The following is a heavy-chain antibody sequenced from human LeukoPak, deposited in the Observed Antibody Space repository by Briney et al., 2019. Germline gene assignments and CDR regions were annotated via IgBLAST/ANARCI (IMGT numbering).Heavy chain of an antibody. CDR1: GYTFTSYG. CDR2: IIPIFGTA. V-gene: IGHV1-69*13. D-gene: IGHD4-17*01. J-gene: IGHJ1*01. Sequence: ASVKVSCKASGYTFTSYGISWVRQAPGQGLEWMGGIIPIFGTANYAQKFQGRVTITADESTSTAYMELSSLRSEDTAVYYCARDGDYGDYAEYFQHWGQGTLVTVSS. CDR3: ARDGDYGDYAEYFQH.